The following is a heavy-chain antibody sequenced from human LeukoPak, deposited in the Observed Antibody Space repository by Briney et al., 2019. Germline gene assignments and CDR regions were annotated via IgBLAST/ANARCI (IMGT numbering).Heavy chain of an antibody. J-gene: IGHJ3*02. CDR1: GGSIISSDYH. D-gene: IGHD2-15*01. CDR3: ARHCCSGPAKRVFDI. CDR2: ISYSGNT. Sequence: PSETLSRSCTVSGGSIISSDYHWGWVRQPPGKGLEWIGTISYSGNTDYNPSLRSRVTISVDTSNNQFSLRLGSVTAADTAVYHCARHCCSGPAKRVFDIWGQGTMVTVSS. V-gene: IGHV4-39*01.